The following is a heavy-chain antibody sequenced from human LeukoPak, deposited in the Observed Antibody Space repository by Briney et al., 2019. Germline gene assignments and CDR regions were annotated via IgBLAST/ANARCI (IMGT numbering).Heavy chain of an antibody. V-gene: IGHV1-69*04. CDR1: GGTFSSYA. J-gene: IGHJ4*02. CDR3: ARDRSGYSYGYGS. Sequence: SVKVSCKASGGTFSSYAISWVRQAPGQGLEWMGRIIPILGIANYAQKFQGRVTITADKSTSTAYMGLSSLRSEDTAVYYCARDRSGYSYGYGSWGQGTLVTVSS. CDR2: IIPILGIA. D-gene: IGHD5-18*01.